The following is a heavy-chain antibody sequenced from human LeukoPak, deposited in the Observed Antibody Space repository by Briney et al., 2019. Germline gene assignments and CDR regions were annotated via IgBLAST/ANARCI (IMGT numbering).Heavy chain of an antibody. Sequence: SETLSLTCTVSGGSVSSGSYYWSWIRQPPGKGLEWIGYIYYSGSTKYNPSLKSRVTISVDTSKNQFSLKLSSVTAADTAVYFCARVIAAAGLYGMDVWGQGTTVTVS. J-gene: IGHJ6*02. CDR1: GGSVSSGSYY. V-gene: IGHV4-61*01. CDR3: ARVIAAAGLYGMDV. D-gene: IGHD6-13*01. CDR2: IYYSGST.